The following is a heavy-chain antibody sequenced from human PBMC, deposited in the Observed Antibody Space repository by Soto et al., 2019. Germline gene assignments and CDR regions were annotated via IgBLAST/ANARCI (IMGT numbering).Heavy chain of an antibody. Sequence: EVQLVESGGGLVQPGGSLRLSCAASGFTFRIYSMNWVRQAPGKGLEWISYMTSDTKTIKYADSVKGRFTITRDNDKNSVYLQMTSLRDEDTAVYYCARSVEGHFDYCGHGTLVTVSS. CDR2: MTSDTKTI. D-gene: IGHD6-19*01. J-gene: IGHJ4*01. V-gene: IGHV3-48*02. CDR3: ARSVEGHFDY. CDR1: GFTFRIYS.